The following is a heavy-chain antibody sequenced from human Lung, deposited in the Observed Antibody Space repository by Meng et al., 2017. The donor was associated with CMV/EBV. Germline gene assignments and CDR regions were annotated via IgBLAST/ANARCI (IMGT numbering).Heavy chain of an antibody. CDR3: AREPGRGAFDI. Sequence: GGLLRSSFAVFGINSNTYWMHWVRQVPGKGLVWLSRIYSDGISTSYADSVKGRFTITRDNTKNTLYLQMNGLRAEDTAVYYCAREPGRGAFDIWGPWKMV. J-gene: IGHJ3*02. V-gene: IGHV3-74*01. CDR1: GINSNTYW. D-gene: IGHD3-10*01. CDR2: IYSDGIST.